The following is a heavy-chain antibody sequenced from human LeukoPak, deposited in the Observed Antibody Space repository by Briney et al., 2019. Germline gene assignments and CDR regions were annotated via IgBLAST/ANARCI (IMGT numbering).Heavy chain of an antibody. D-gene: IGHD1-26*01. J-gene: IGHJ4*02. Sequence: SETLSLTCAVYGGSFSGYYWSWIRQPPGKGLEWIGEINHSGSTNYNPSLKSRVAISVDTSKNQFSLKLSSVTAADTAVYYCARVSVGGLRRKPQSDYWGQGTLVTVSS. V-gene: IGHV4-34*01. CDR1: GGSFSGYY. CDR2: INHSGST. CDR3: ARVSVGGLRRKPQSDY.